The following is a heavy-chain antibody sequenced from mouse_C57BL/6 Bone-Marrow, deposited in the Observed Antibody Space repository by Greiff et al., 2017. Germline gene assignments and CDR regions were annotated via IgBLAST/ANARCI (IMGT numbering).Heavy chain of an antibody. CDR2: IDPENGDT. CDR3: TGVLLRYWFAY. Sequence: VQLQQSGAELVRPGASVKLSCTASGFNIKDDYMHWVKQRPEQGLEWIGWIDPENGDTEYASKFQGKATRTADTSSNTAYLQLSRLTSEDTAVYYCTGVLLRYWFAYWGQGTLVTVSA. V-gene: IGHV14-4*01. CDR1: GFNIKDDY. D-gene: IGHD1-1*01. J-gene: IGHJ3*01.